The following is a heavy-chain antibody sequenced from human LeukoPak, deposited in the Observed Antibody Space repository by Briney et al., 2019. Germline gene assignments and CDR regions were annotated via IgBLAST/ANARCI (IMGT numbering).Heavy chain of an antibody. CDR1: GCSISSYY. D-gene: IGHD3-22*01. Sequence: PSETLSLTCTASGCSISSYYRTWIRRPPGKGLEWIGSIYYSGSTSYNSSLKSRVAISVDTSKNQFSLKLSSVTAADTALYYFAGQHLVILLNRFVGRGQGALVTVSS. J-gene: IGHJ4*02. CDR2: IYYSGST. V-gene: IGHV4-39*01. CDR3: AGQHLVILLNRFVG.